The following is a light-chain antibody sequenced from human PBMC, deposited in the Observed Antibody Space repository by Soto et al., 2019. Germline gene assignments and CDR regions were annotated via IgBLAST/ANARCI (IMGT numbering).Light chain of an antibody. J-gene: IGLJ1*01. V-gene: IGLV2-14*01. Sequence: QSALTQPASVSGSPGQSITISCTGTSSDVGGYNYVSWYQQHPGKAPKLMIYDVSNRPSGVSNRFSGSKSGNTASLTISGLQAEDEADYYCSSYTSSSTPEFVFGTRTKVTVL. CDR1: SSDVGGYNY. CDR3: SSYTSSSTPEFV. CDR2: DVS.